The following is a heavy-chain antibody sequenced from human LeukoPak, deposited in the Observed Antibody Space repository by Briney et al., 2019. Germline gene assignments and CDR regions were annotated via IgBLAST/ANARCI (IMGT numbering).Heavy chain of an antibody. D-gene: IGHD3-22*01. J-gene: IGHJ3*02. CDR2: INWNGGST. Sequence: GGSLILSCAASGFTFDDYGMSWIRQAPGKGLEWVSGINWNGGSTGYADSVKGRFTISRDNAKNSLYLQMNSLRAEDTALYYCARAPYYYDSSGGAFDIWGQGTMVTVSS. CDR1: GFTFDDYG. V-gene: IGHV3-20*04. CDR3: ARAPYYYDSSGGAFDI.